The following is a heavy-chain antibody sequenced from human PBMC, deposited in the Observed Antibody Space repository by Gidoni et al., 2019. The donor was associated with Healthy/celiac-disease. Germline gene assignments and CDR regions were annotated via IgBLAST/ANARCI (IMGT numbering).Heavy chain of an antibody. Sequence: QVQLVESWGGVVQPGRSLRLSCAASGFPFSRYGMHWVRQAPGKGLEWVAVISYDGSNKYYADSVKGRFTISRDNSKNTLYLQMNSLRAEDTAVYYCAKDMPVGWLRLGLGDYWGQGTLVTVSS. CDR1: GFPFSRYG. J-gene: IGHJ4*02. V-gene: IGHV3-30*18. CDR2: ISYDGSNK. D-gene: IGHD5-12*01. CDR3: AKDMPVGWLRLGLGDY.